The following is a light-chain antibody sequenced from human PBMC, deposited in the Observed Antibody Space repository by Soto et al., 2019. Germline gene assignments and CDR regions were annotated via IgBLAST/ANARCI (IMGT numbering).Light chain of an antibody. Sequence: PASVSGSPVQAITVSCSGTSSDIGAHNFVSWYQQHPGKAPKLIIYEVINRPSGVSDRFSGSKSGNTASLTISGLQSEDEADYYCNSSTTSNTFVFGSGTRSPS. J-gene: IGLJ1*01. CDR3: NSSTTSNTFV. CDR2: EVI. CDR1: SSDIGAHNF. V-gene: IGLV2-14*03.